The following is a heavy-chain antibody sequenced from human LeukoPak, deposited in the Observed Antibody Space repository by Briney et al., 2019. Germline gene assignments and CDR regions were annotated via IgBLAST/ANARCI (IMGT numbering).Heavy chain of an antibody. CDR2: IYYSGST. Sequence: SDNLSLTCAVSGYSISSSNWWGWIRQPPGKGLEWIGYIYYSGSTYYNPSLKSRVTMSVDTSKNQFSLKLSSVTAADTAVYYCARDPYDSSGYYSDAFDIWGQGTMVTVSS. J-gene: IGHJ3*02. CDR1: GYSISSSNW. CDR3: ARDPYDSSGYYSDAFDI. V-gene: IGHV4-28*03. D-gene: IGHD3-22*01.